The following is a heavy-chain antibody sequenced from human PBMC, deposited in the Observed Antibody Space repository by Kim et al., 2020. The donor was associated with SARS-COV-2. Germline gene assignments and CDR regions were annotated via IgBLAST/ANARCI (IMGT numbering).Heavy chain of an antibody. Sequence: SETLSLTCTVSGGSISDHDWSWIRQPPGEGLEWIGYIYKSGSTNYNPSLKSRGTISVDTSKNHFSLELRSVTAADTAIYYCARAATEGYNLWGQGTLVTVSS. CDR3: ARAATEGYNL. CDR2: IYKSGST. J-gene: IGHJ4*02. V-gene: IGHV4-59*11. D-gene: IGHD5-12*01. CDR1: GGSISDHD.